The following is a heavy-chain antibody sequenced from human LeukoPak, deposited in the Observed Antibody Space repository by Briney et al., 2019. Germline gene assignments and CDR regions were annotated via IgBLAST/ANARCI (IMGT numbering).Heavy chain of an antibody. V-gene: IGHV3-7*03. J-gene: IGHJ5*02. CDR3: ARARRGTVDP. D-gene: IGHD3-16*01. CDR1: GFTFSSYW. CDR2: INHNGNVN. Sequence: GGSLRLSCAASGFTFSSYWMNWARQAPGKGLEWVASINHNGNVNYYVDSVKGRSTISRDNAKNSLYLQMSNLRAEDTAVYYCARARRGTVDPWGQGTLVTVSS.